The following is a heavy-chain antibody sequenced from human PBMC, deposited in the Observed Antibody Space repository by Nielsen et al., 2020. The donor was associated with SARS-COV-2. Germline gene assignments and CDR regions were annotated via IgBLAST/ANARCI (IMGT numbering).Heavy chain of an antibody. D-gene: IGHD3-22*01. J-gene: IGHJ2*01. V-gene: IGHV3-23*01. CDR3: AKSPDYYYDSSGYYPPYWYFDL. CDR1: GFTLSSHG. Sequence: GGSLRLSCAASGFTLSSHGIHWVRQAPGKGLEWVSAISGSGGSTYYADSVKGRFTISRDNSKNTLYLQMNSLRAEDTAVYYCAKSPDYYYDSSGYYPPYWYFDLWGRGTLVTVSS. CDR2: ISGSGGST.